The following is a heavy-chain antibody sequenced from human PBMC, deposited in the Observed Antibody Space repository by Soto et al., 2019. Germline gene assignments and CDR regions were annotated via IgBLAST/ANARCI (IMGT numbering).Heavy chain of an antibody. J-gene: IGHJ6*03. D-gene: IGHD6-19*01. Sequence: QDQLVQSGVEVKKPGASVKVSCKASGYSFTNYGITWVRQAPGQGFEWMGWISAYNGNTNYAQKFQGRVTMTTDASAGTAYWELRSLRSRDRAVYYCARERGVAPPVAGNTHYYYYMDVWGKGTTVTVSS. CDR1: GYSFTNYG. CDR3: ARERGVAPPVAGNTHYYYYMDV. CDR2: ISAYNGNT. V-gene: IGHV1-18*01.